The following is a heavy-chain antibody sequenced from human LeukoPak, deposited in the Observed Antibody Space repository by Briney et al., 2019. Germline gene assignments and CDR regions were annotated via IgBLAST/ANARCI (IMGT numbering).Heavy chain of an antibody. CDR1: GYTFTSYD. Sequence: SCKASGYTFTSYDINWVRQAPGKGLEWVSYISSSGSTIYYADSVKGRFTISRDNAKNSLFLQMNSLRAEDTAVYYCARVLRYCSGGNCYSGGLGYMDVWRKGTTVTISS. J-gene: IGHJ6*03. D-gene: IGHD2-15*01. V-gene: IGHV3-48*03. CDR2: ISSSGSTI. CDR3: ARVLRYCSGGNCYSGGLGYMDV.